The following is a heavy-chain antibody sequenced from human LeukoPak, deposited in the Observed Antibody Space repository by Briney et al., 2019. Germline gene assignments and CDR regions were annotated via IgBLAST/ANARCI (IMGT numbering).Heavy chain of an antibody. Sequence: SETLSLTCTVSGGSISSYYWSWSRQPPGKGLEWIAYIYNSGSTNYNPSLKSRVTISVDTSKNQFSLSLSPVTAADTAVYYCASPSTVTTGFDYWGQGTLVTVSS. CDR2: IYNSGST. CDR3: ASPSTVTTGFDY. CDR1: GGSISSYY. V-gene: IGHV4-59*12. D-gene: IGHD4-17*01. J-gene: IGHJ4*02.